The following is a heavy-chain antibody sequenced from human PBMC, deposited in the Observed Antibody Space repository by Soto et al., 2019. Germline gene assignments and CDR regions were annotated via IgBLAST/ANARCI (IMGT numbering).Heavy chain of an antibody. CDR2: IYYSGST. V-gene: IGHV4-39*01. Sequence: SETLSLTCTVSGGSISSSSYYWGWIRQPPGKGLEWIGSIYYSGSTYYNPSLKSRVTIPVDTSKNQFSLKLSSVTAADTAVYYCASDYGGTTAYYYYGMDVWGQGTTVTVSS. D-gene: IGHD4-17*01. CDR3: ASDYGGTTAYYYYGMDV. J-gene: IGHJ6*02. CDR1: GGSISSSSYY.